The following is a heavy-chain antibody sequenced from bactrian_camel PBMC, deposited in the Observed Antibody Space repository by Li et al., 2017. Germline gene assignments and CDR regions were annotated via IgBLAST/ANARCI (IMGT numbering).Heavy chain of an antibody. J-gene: IGHJ6*01. CDR1: GYTYKTYC. CDR3: AATFSGFGCFGEDFREDRFGI. Sequence: VQLVESGGGSVQAGGSLRLSCVASGYTYKTYCMGWFRQAPGKEREGVASITSDGITNYADSVQGRFSISQDNDKSTLFLQMPSLQHEDTAMYYCAATFSGFGCFGEDFREDRFGIWGQGTQVTVS. V-gene: IGHV3S53*01. CDR2: ITSDGIT. D-gene: IGHD1*01.